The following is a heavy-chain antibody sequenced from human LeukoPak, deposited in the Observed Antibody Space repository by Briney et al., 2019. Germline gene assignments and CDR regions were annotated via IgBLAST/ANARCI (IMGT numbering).Heavy chain of an antibody. V-gene: IGHV4-39*01. J-gene: IGHJ6*02. CDR2: IYYSGST. CDR1: GGSISSSSYY. CDR3: ARSQLGGYYYYGMDV. Sequence: SETLSLTRTVSGGSISSSSYYWGWIRQPPGKGLEWIGSIYYSGSTYYNPSLKSRVTISVDTSKNQFSLKLSSVTAADTAVYYCARSQLGGYYYYGMDVWGQGTTVTVSS. D-gene: IGHD2-2*01.